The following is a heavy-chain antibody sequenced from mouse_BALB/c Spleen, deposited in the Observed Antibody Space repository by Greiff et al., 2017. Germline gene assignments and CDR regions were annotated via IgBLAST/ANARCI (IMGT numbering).Heavy chain of an antibody. J-gene: IGHJ2*01. CDR3: ATGYSYFDY. CDR2: IDPANGNT. CDR1: GFNIKDTY. V-gene: IGHV14-3*02. D-gene: IGHD2-3*01. Sequence: VQLKESGAELVKPGASVKLSCTASGFNIKDTYMHWVKQRPEQGLEWIGRIDPANGNTKYDPKFQGKATITADTSSNTAYLQLSSLTSEDTAVYYSATGYSYFDYWGQGTTLTVSS.